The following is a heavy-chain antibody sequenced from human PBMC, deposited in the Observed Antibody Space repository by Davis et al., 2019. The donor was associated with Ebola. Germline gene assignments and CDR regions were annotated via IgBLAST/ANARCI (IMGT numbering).Heavy chain of an antibody. J-gene: IGHJ4*02. V-gene: IGHV5-10-1*01. CDR3: ARTDNPLKYGSGSYPPDY. D-gene: IGHD3-10*01. CDR1: GYSFTSYW. Sequence: GESLKISCKGSGYSFTSYWISWVRQMPGKGLEWMGRIDPSDSYTNYSPSFQGHVTISADKSISTAYLQWSSLKASDTAMYYCARTDNPLKYGSGSYPPDYWGQGTLVTVSS. CDR2: IDPSDSYT.